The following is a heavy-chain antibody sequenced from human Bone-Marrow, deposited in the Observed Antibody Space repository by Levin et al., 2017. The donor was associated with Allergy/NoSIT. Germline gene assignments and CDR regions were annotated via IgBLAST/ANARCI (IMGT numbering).Heavy chain of an antibody. CDR2: IGTAEDT. D-gene: IGHD3-16*01. V-gene: IGHV3-13*01. CDR1: GFTFSSYD. CDR3: ARGDSSWGIYGMDV. J-gene: IGHJ6*02. Sequence: GESLKISCAASGFTFSSYDMHWVRQGPGKGLEWVASIGTAEDTYYPDSVKGRFTVSRENAKNSLYLQMNSLRAGDTAVYYCARGDSSWGIYGMDVWGQGTTVTVSS.